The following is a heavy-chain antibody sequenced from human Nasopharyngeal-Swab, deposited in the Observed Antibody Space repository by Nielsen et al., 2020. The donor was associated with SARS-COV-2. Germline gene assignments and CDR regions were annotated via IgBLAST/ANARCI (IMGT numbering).Heavy chain of an antibody. V-gene: IGHV3-66*03. J-gene: IGHJ5*02. CDR3: ARDLGCSSTSCYEGNWFDP. Sequence: WIRQPPGKGLEWVSVIYSCGSTYYADSVKGRFTISRDNSKNTLYLQMNSLRAEDTAVYYCARDLGCSSTSCYEGNWFDPWGQGTLVTVSS. D-gene: IGHD2-2*01. CDR2: IYSCGST.